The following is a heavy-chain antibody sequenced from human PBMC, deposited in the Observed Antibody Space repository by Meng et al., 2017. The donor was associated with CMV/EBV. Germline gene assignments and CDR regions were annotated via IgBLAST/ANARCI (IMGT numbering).Heavy chain of an antibody. D-gene: IGHD3-16*01. Sequence: GESLKISCAASGFTFSGSAMHWVRQAPGKGLEWVAFIRYDGSNKYYADSVKGRFTISRDNSKNTLYLQMNSLRAEDTAVYYCAKERIIWARVSVDAFDIWGQGTMVTVSS. CDR3: AKERIIWARVSVDAFDI. J-gene: IGHJ3*02. CDR2: IRYDGSNK. CDR1: GFTFSGSA. V-gene: IGHV3-30*02.